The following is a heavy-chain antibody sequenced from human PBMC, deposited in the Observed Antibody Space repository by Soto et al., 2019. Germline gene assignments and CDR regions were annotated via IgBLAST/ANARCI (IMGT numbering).Heavy chain of an antibody. CDR1: GGSFSGYY. J-gene: IGHJ4*02. Sequence: QVQLQQWGAGLLKPSETLSLTCAVYGGSFSGYYWSWIRQPPGKGLEWIGEINHSGSTNYNPSLKSRVTISVDTSKNQFSLKLSSVTAADTAVYYCARGRSWIQLWFRSEVVNPFLDYWGQGTLVTVSS. CDR3: ARGRSWIQLWFRSEVVNPFLDY. D-gene: IGHD5-18*01. V-gene: IGHV4-34*01. CDR2: INHSGST.